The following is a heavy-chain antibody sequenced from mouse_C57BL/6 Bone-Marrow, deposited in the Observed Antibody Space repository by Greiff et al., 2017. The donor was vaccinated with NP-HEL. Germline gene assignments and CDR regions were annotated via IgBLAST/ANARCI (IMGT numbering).Heavy chain of an antibody. CDR3: ARKEDYDYYFDV. CDR1: GFNIKNTY. J-gene: IGHJ1*03. D-gene: IGHD2-4*01. V-gene: IGHV14-3*01. CDR2: IDPANGNT. Sequence: EVKVVESVAELVRPGASVKLSCTASGFNIKNTYLHWLKQMPEQGLEWIGRIDPANGNTKYAPKFQGKATITADTSSNTAYLQLSSLTSEDTAIYYCARKEDYDYYFDVWGTGTTVTVSS.